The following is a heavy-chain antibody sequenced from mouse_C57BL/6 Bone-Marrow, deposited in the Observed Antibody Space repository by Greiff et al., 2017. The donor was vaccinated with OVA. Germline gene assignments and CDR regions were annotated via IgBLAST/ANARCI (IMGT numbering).Heavy chain of an antibody. J-gene: IGHJ2*01. V-gene: IGHV1-82*01. D-gene: IGHD1-1*01. CDR1: GYAFSSSW. CDR2: IYPGDGDT. CDR3: ARTPYYYGSSYEGY. Sequence: QVQLQQSGPELVKPGASVKISCKASGYAFSSSWMNWVKQRPGTGLEWIGRIYPGDGDTNYNGKFKGKATLTADKSSSTAYMQLSSLTSEDSAVYFCARTPYYYGSSYEGYWGQGTTLTVSS.